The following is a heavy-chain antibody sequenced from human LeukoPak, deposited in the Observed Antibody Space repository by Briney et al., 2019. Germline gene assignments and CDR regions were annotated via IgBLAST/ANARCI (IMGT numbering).Heavy chain of an antibody. J-gene: IGHJ3*02. D-gene: IGHD2-2*01. Sequence: TLSLTCTVSGGSISSGSYYWSWIRPPAGKGLEWIGRIYTSGSTNYNSSLKSRVTISVGTSKNQFSLKLSSVTAADTAVYYCARAIVVVPAANDAFDIWGQGTMVTVSS. CDR2: IYTSGST. CDR3: ARAIVVVPAANDAFDI. CDR1: GGSISSGSYY. V-gene: IGHV4-61*02.